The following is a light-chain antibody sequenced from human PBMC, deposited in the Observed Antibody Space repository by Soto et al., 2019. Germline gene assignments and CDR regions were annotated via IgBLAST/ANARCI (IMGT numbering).Light chain of an antibody. Sequence: DIQMTQSPSTLSASVGDRVTITCRASQSISTLLAWYQQKPGRAPTLLIYKASTLESGVPSRFSGSGSGTEFTLTISSLQPDDFATYYCKQYSYYPLTFGQGTRLEIK. CDR2: KAS. J-gene: IGKJ5*01. CDR3: KQYSYYPLT. V-gene: IGKV1-5*03. CDR1: QSISTL.